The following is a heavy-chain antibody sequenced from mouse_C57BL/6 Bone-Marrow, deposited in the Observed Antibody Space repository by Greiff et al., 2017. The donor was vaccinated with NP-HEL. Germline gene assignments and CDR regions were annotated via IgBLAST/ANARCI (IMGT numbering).Heavy chain of an antibody. J-gene: IGHJ4*01. CDR2: GQGLEWIG. CDR1: YTFSRRVH. Sequence: QVQLQQSGPELARPWASVTISCQAFYTFSRRVHFAIRDTNYWMQWVKQRPGQGLEWIGAIYPGHGDTSYNQKFKGKATFTADKSSSTAYMQLSSLTSEDSAVNYCAFFALYYYGSSYYAMDYWGQGTSVTVSS. D-gene: IGHD1-1*01. V-gene: IGHV1-87*01. CDR3: SEDSAVNYCAFFALYYYGSSYYAMDY.